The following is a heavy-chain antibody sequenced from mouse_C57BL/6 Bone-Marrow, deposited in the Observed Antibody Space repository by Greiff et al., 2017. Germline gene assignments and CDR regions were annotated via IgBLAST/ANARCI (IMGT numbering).Heavy chain of an antibody. CDR3: ATVSGGKAMEY. V-gene: IGHV14-4*01. J-gene: IGHJ4*01. CDR1: GFTFNDDY. CDR2: IDPENGDT. Sequence: VQLKQSGAELVRPGASVKLSCTASGFTFNDDYMHWVKQRPEQGLEWIGWIDPENGDTEYASKFQGKATITADTSSSTAYLQLSSRTSEDTAVYYCATVSGGKAMEYWGQGTLGTVSA.